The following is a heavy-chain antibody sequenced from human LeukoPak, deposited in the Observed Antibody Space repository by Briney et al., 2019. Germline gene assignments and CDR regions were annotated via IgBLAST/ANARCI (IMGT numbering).Heavy chain of an antibody. CDR3: ARVIGGNDY. J-gene: IGHJ4*02. CDR2: ISSDGSFT. D-gene: IGHD1-26*01. V-gene: IGHV3-74*01. CDR1: GFTFSSYW. Sequence: PGGSLRLSCAASGFTFSSYWMHWVRQAPGKGLVWVSRISSDGSFTNYADSVKGRFTISRDNAKNMLYLQMNSLRAEDTAVYYCARVIGGNDYWGQGTLLTVSS.